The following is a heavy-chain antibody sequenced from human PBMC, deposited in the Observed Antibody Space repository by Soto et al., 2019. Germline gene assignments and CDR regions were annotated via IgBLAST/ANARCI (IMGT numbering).Heavy chain of an antibody. D-gene: IGHD3-22*01. V-gene: IGHV3-23*01. Sequence: GGSLRLSCVPSGFTFATSGMSWVRQAPGKGLEWISAISGSGGSTYYADSVKGRFTISRDNSKNTLYLQMNSLRAEDTAVYYCAKDGYYDSSGYYQRGLDYWGQGTLVTVSS. CDR3: AKDGYYDSSGYYQRGLDY. J-gene: IGHJ4*02. CDR2: ISGSGGST. CDR1: GFTFATSG.